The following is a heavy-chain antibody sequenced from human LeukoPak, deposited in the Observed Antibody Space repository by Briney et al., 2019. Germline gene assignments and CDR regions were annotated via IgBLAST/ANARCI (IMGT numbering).Heavy chain of an antibody. V-gene: IGHV4-30-2*01. J-gene: IGHJ4*02. Sequence: PSETLSLTCTVSGGSISSGGYYWSWIRQPPGKGLEWIGYIYHSGSTYYNPSLKSRVTISVDRSKNQFSLKLSSVTAADTAVYYCASGWELLHYWGQGTLVTVSS. D-gene: IGHD1-26*01. CDR3: ASGWELLHY. CDR1: GGSISSGGYY. CDR2: IYHSGST.